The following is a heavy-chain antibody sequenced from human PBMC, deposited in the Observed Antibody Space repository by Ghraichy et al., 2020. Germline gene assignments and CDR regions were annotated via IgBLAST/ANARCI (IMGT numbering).Heavy chain of an antibody. V-gene: IGHV3-30*02. CDR2: IRSDGSNK. CDR1: GFTFSVYG. D-gene: IGHD6-19*01. J-gene: IGHJ4*02. CDR3: AKDSSGSGWHLDY. Sequence: GGSLRLSCAASGFTFSVYGMHWVRQAPGKGLEWVTFIRSDGSNKYYADSVKGRFTLSRDNSKNTVYLQMNSLRAEDTAVYYCAKDSSGSGWHLDYWGQGTLVTVSS.